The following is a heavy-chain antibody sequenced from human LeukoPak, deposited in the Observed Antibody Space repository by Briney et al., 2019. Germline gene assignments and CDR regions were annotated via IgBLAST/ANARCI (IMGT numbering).Heavy chain of an antibody. J-gene: IGHJ4*02. CDR1: GGSFSGYY. Sequence: PSETLSLTCAVYGGSFSGYYWSWIRQPPGKGLEWIGEINHSGSTNYNPSLKSRVTISVDTSKNQFSLKLSSVTAADTAVYYCATPGAYSSGWRPFDYWGQGTLVTVSS. D-gene: IGHD6-19*01. CDR2: INHSGST. CDR3: ATPGAYSSGWRPFDY. V-gene: IGHV4-34*01.